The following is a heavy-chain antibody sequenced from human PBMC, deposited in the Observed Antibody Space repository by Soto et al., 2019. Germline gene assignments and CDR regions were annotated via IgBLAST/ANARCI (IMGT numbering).Heavy chain of an antibody. Sequence: QVHLVQSGAEVKKPGSSVKVSCMASGGTFSTYGVSWVRQAPGQGLEWMGGITPLVDTANYAQKFQGRVTIRADESMTTAYMEMRSLRSDDTAVYFCAREADRRWLHLFEYWGQGTLVTVSS. CDR3: AREADRRWLHLFEY. V-gene: IGHV1-69*01. CDR1: GGTFSTYG. CDR2: ITPLVDTA. J-gene: IGHJ4*02. D-gene: IGHD5-12*01.